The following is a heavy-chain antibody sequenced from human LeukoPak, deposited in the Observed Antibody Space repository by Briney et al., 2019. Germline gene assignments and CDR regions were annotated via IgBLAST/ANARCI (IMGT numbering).Heavy chain of an antibody. D-gene: IGHD1-20*01. CDR1: AYTFTSYY. J-gene: IGHJ4*02. Sequence: ASVKVSCKASAYTFTSYYMHWVRQAPGQGLEWMGIINPSGGGTNYAQNFQGRVTMTRDTSTSTVYMELSSLRSEDTAMYYCARDNSRNSNDYWGQGTLVTVSS. V-gene: IGHV1-46*01. CDR2: INPSGGGT. CDR3: ARDNSRNSNDY.